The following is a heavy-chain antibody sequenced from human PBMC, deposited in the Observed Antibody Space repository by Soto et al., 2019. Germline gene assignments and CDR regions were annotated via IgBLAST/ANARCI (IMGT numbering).Heavy chain of an antibody. V-gene: IGHV3-11*01. CDR3: ARDLTLRYFDWLGVDY. CDR2: ISSSGSTI. CDR1: GFTFSDYY. J-gene: IGHJ4*02. Sequence: GGSLRLSCAASGFTFSDYYMSWIRQAPGKGLEWVSYISSSGSTIYYADSVKGRFTISRDNAKNSLYLQMNSLRAEDTAVYYCARDLTLRYFDWLGVDYWGQGTLVTVSS. D-gene: IGHD3-9*01.